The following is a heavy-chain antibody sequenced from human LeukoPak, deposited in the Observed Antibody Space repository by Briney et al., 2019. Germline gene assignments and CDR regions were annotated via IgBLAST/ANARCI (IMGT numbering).Heavy chain of an antibody. J-gene: IGHJ4*02. Sequence: SETLSLTCAVYGGSFSGYYWSWIRQPPGKGLEWIGEINHSGSTNYNPSLKSRVTISVDTSKNQFSLKLSSVTAADTAVYYCARVQSPTYYDFWSGYLSYWGQGTLVTVS. D-gene: IGHD3-3*01. CDR2: INHSGST. CDR3: ARVQSPTYYDFWSGYLSY. CDR1: GGSFSGYY. V-gene: IGHV4-34*01.